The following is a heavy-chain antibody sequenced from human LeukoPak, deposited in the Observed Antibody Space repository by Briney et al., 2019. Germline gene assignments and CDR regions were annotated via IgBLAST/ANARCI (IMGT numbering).Heavy chain of an antibody. V-gene: IGHV3-30*04. Sequence: PGGSLRLSCAASGFTFSSYAMHWVRQAPGKGLEWVAVISYDGRNKYNADSVKGRFTISRDNSKNTLYLQMNSLRAEDTAVYYCAELGITMIGGVWGKGTTVTISS. CDR3: AELGITMIGGV. D-gene: IGHD3-10*02. CDR1: GFTFSSYA. CDR2: ISYDGRNK. J-gene: IGHJ6*04.